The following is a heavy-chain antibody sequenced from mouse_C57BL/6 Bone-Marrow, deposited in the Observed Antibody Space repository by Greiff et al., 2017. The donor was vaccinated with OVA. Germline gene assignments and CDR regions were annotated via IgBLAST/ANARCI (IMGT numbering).Heavy chain of an antibody. CDR3: ASGLTGTLWDFDV. CDR2: IDPANGNT. V-gene: IGHV14-3*01. J-gene: IGHJ1*03. CDR1: GFNIKNTY. Sequence: VQLQQSVAELVRPGASVKLSCTASGFNIKNTYMHWVKQRPEQGLEWIGRIDPANGNTKYAPKFPGKATITADTSSNTAYLQLSSLTSEDTAIYYGASGLTGTLWDFDVGGTGTTVTVSS. D-gene: IGHD4-1*01.